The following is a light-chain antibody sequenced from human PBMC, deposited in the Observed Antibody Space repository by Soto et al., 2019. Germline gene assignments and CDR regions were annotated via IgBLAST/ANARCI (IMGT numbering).Light chain of an antibody. CDR2: GAS. CDR3: QQYGSSGT. V-gene: IGKV3-20*01. J-gene: IGKJ1*01. Sequence: EIVLTQSPGTPSLSAGERATLSFRASQSVSNNYLAWYQQKPGQAPRLLIYGASNRATGIPDRFSGSGSGTDFTLTISRLEPEDFAVYYCQQYGSSGTFGQGTKVDIK. CDR1: QSVSNNY.